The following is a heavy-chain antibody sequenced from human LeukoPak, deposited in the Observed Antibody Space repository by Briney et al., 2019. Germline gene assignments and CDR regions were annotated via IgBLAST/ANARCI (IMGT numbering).Heavy chain of an antibody. J-gene: IGHJ4*02. D-gene: IGHD1-7*01. CDR3: ATGNYFFDY. Sequence: GGSLRLSCAASGFTFSNAWMSWVRQAPGKGLEWVGRIKSKTDGGTTDYAAPVKGRFTISRDDSRDTLSLQMNSLRAEDTAVYYCATGNYFFDYWGQGTLVTVSS. V-gene: IGHV3-15*01. CDR2: IKSKTDGGTT. CDR1: GFTFSNAW.